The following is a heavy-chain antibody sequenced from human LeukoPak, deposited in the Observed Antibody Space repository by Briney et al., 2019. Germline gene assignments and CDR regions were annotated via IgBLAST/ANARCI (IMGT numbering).Heavy chain of an antibody. J-gene: IGHJ5*02. V-gene: IGHV1-69*04. Sequence: SVKVSCKASGGTFSSYAISWVRQAPGQGLKWMGRIIPILGIANYAQKFQGRVTITADKSTSTAYMELSSLRSEDTAVYYCARAGDYLNWFDPWGQGTLVTVSS. D-gene: IGHD4-17*01. CDR3: ARAGDYLNWFDP. CDR1: GGTFSSYA. CDR2: IIPILGIA.